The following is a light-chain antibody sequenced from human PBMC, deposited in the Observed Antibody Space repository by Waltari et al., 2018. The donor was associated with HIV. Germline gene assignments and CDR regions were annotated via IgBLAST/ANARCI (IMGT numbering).Light chain of an antibody. J-gene: IGLJ2*01. CDR1: GAEIGAYNY. CDR3: SSYTTFNTVI. Sequence: QSALTQPASVSGSPGQSITISCAGTGAEIGAYNYVAWYQKLPDSVPKLIIYDVTSLPSGISDRFSASKSGNAASLTISGLQAEDEGDYYCSSYTTFNTVIFGGGTKLTVL. CDR2: DVT. V-gene: IGLV2-14*03.